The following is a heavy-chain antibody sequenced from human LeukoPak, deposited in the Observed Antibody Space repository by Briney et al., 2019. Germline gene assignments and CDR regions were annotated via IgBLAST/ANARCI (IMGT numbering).Heavy chain of an antibody. Sequence: PGGSLRLSCAASGFTFSNAWMSWVRQAPGKGLEWVGRIKSKTDGGTTDYAAPVKGGFTISRDDSKNTLYLKMNRLKTEDTAVYYCPTGRESAYSSGWYAFDIWGQGTMVTVSS. J-gene: IGHJ3*02. V-gene: IGHV3-15*01. CDR3: PTGRESAYSSGWYAFDI. CDR2: IKSKTDGGTT. CDR1: GFTFSNAW. D-gene: IGHD6-19*01.